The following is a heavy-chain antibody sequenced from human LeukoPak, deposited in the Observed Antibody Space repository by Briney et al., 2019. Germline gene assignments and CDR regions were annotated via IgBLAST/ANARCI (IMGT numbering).Heavy chain of an antibody. J-gene: IGHJ4*02. D-gene: IGHD3-3*01. CDR3: ARHPGRITIFGVAPDY. V-gene: IGHV5-51*01. Sequence: GESLKISCQGSGYSFTSYWIGWVRQMPGKGLEWMGIIYPGDSDTRYSPSFQGQVTISADKSISTAYLQWSSLKASDTAMYYCARHPGRITIFGVAPDYWGQGTLVTVSS. CDR2: IYPGDSDT. CDR1: GYSFTSYW.